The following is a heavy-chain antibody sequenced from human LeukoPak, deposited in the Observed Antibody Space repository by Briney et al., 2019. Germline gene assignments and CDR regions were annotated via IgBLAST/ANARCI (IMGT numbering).Heavy chain of an antibody. V-gene: IGHV1-58*02. CDR3: AAWSGSYYGPGY. J-gene: IGHJ4*02. D-gene: IGHD1-26*01. Sequence: PVKVSCKASGFTFTSSAMQWVRQARGQRLEWIGWIVVGSGNTNYAQKFQERVTITRDMSTSTAYMELSSLRSEDTAVYYCAAWSGSYYGPGYWGQGTLVTVSS. CDR2: IVVGSGNT. CDR1: GFTFTSSA.